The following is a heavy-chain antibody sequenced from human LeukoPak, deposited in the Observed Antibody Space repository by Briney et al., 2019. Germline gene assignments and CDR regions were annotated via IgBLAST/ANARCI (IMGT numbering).Heavy chain of an antibody. D-gene: IGHD2-15*01. V-gene: IGHV4-4*07. CDR3: ARDPYHCSGGSCYLYFDY. CDR2: IYTSGST. CDR1: GGSISSYY. Sequence: SETLSLTCTVSGGSISSYYWSWIRQPAGKGLVWIGRIYTSGSTNYNPSLKSRVTMSVDTSKNQFSLKLSSVTAADTAVYYCARDPYHCSGGSCYLYFDYWGQGTLVTVSS. J-gene: IGHJ4*02.